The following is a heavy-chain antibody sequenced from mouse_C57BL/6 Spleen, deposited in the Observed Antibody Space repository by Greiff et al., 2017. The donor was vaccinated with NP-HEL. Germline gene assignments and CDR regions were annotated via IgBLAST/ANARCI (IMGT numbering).Heavy chain of an antibody. CDR2: ISDGGSYT. V-gene: IGHV5-4*01. J-gene: IGHJ3*01. Sequence: EVQGVESGGGLVKPGGSLKLSCAASGFTFSSYAMSWVRQTPEKRLEWVATISDGGSYTYYPDNVKGRFTISRDNAKNNLYLQMSHLKSEDTAMYYCARDGGLTGPSIAYWGQGTLVTVSA. CDR3: ARDGGLTGPSIAY. CDR1: GFTFSSYA. D-gene: IGHD4-1*01.